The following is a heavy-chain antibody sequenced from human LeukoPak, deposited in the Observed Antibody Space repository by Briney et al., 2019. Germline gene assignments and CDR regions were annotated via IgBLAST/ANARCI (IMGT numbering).Heavy chain of an antibody. CDR2: ISGSGDTT. CDR3: VKGGWGSACDY. V-gene: IGHV3-23*01. Sequence: PGGSLRLSCAASGFTFRSSAMTWVRQAPGKGLEWVSHISGSGDTTYYTDSVRGRFTISRDNSKNTLFLQMNSLRVEDTAMYFCVKGGWGSACDYWGQGTLVTVSS. D-gene: IGHD7-27*01. J-gene: IGHJ4*02. CDR1: GFTFRSSA.